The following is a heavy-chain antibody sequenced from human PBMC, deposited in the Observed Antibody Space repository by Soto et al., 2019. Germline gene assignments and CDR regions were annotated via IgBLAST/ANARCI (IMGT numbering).Heavy chain of an antibody. J-gene: IGHJ5*02. D-gene: IGHD3-10*01. V-gene: IGHV3-23*01. CDR3: AKEALLDPDMLDWFDP. Sequence: EVQLLESGGGLVQPGGSLRLSCAASGFTFSSYAMSWVRQARGKGLEWVSAISGSGGSTYYADSVKGRFTISRDNSKNTLYLQMNSLRAEDTAVYYCAKEALLDPDMLDWFDPWGQGTLVTVSS. CDR1: GFTFSSYA. CDR2: ISGSGGST.